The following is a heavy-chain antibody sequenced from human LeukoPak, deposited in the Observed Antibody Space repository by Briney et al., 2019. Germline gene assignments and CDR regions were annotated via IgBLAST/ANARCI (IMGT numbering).Heavy chain of an antibody. CDR3: TSESIGAKNHY. CDR1: GFTFSNAW. J-gene: IGHJ4*01. V-gene: IGHV3-15*01. CDR2: IKSKTDGGTT. D-gene: IGHD2-15*01. Sequence: GSLRLSCAASGFTFSNAWMSWVRQAPGKGLEWVGRIKSKTDGGTTDYAAPVKGRFTISRDDSKNTLYLQMNSLKTEDTAVYYCTSESIGAKNHYRGQGTLVTGSS.